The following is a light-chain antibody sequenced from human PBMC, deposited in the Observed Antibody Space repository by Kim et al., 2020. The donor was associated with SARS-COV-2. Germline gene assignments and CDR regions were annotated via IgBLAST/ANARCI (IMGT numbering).Light chain of an antibody. Sequence: SSELTQDPAVSVALVQTVRITCQGDSLRSYYASWYQQKPGQAPVLVIYDKNNRPSGIPDRFSGSSSGNTASLTITGAQAEDEADYYCNSRDSSGNHAYVFGTGTKVTVL. CDR3: NSRDSSGNHAYV. V-gene: IGLV3-19*01. CDR2: DKN. CDR1: SLRSYY. J-gene: IGLJ1*01.